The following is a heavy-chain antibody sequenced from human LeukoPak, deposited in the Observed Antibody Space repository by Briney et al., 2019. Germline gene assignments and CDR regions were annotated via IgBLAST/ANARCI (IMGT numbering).Heavy chain of an antibody. Sequence: ASVKVSCKASGYTFTSHDVNWLRQATGQGLEWLGWMNPNSGRTGFAQKFQGRVTMTRDTSISTAYMELSSLRSEDTAVYYCAREMDYDFRDWGQGTLVTVSS. J-gene: IGHJ4*02. CDR2: MNPNSGRT. D-gene: IGHD3-3*01. V-gene: IGHV1-8*01. CDR1: GYTFTSHD. CDR3: AREMDYDFRD.